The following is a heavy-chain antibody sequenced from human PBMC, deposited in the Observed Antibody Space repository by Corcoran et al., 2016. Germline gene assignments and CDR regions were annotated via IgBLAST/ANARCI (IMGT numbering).Heavy chain of an antibody. Sequence: QVQLVQSGAEVKKPGASVKVSCKASGYTFTSYAMHWVRQAPGQRLEWMGWINAGNGNTKYSQKLQGRVTITRDTSASTAYMELSSLRSEDPAVYYCARGASEYYDSSGDRVFDYWGQGTLVTVSA. D-gene: IGHD3-22*01. CDR3: ARGASEYYDSSGDRVFDY. J-gene: IGHJ4*02. CDR2: INAGNGNT. V-gene: IGHV1-3*01. CDR1: GYTFTSYA.